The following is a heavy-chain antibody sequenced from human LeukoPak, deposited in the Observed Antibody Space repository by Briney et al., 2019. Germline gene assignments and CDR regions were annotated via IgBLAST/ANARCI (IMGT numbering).Heavy chain of an antibody. Sequence: GGSLRLSCAASGFTFSSYWMSWVRQDPGKGLEWVANIKEDGSEKYYVDSVKGRFTISRDNAKNSLYLQMNSLRAEDTAVYYCARVALGSTTTNCDYWGQGTLVSVSS. CDR2: IKEDGSEK. D-gene: IGHD1-26*01. CDR3: ARVALGSTTTNCDY. CDR1: GFTFSSYW. J-gene: IGHJ4*02. V-gene: IGHV3-7*05.